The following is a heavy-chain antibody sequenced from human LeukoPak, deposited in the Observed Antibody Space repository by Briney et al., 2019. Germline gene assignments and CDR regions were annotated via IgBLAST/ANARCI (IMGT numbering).Heavy chain of an antibody. CDR3: ARDSGSSGWDPTSFLDY. CDR1: GYTFTGYH. V-gene: IGHV1-2*02. Sequence: ASVKVSCKASGYTFTGYHIHWVRQAPGQGLEWMGWINPNSGGANSAQKFLGRVSMTRDTSISTVYMDLTSLRSDDTAVYYCARDSGSSGWDPTSFLDYWGWGTVVTVSS. CDR2: INPNSGGA. J-gene: IGHJ4*02. D-gene: IGHD6-19*01.